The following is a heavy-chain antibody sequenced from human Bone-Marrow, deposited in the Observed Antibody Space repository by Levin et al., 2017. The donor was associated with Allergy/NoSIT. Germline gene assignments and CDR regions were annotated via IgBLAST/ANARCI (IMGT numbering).Heavy chain of an antibody. V-gene: IGHV3-23*05. CDR3: AKDHPSSGWPTFES. J-gene: IGHJ4*02. D-gene: IGHD6-19*01. CDR2: FSNINKA. Sequence: GESLKISCSSSGFRMSSFAMSWVRQAPGKGLELVSSFSNINKAYYADSVVGRFTISRDSSRNILYLQMNNLRGEDTAMYYCAKDHPSSGWPTFESWGQGTLVTVSS. CDR1: GFRMSSFA.